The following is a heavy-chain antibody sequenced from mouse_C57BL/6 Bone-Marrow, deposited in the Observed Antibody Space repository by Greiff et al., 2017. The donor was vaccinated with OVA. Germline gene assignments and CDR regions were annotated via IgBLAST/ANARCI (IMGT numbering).Heavy chain of an antibody. CDR1: GYTFTDYY. CDR2: INPNNGGT. CDR3: ARELNYGSYYAMDY. J-gene: IGHJ4*01. Sequence: VQLQQSGPELVKPGASVKISCKASGYTFTDYYMNWVKQSHGKSLEWIGDINPNNGGTSYNQKFKGKATLTVDKSSSTAYMELRSLTSEDSAVYYCARELNYGSYYAMDYWGQGTSVTVSS. V-gene: IGHV1-26*01. D-gene: IGHD1-1*01.